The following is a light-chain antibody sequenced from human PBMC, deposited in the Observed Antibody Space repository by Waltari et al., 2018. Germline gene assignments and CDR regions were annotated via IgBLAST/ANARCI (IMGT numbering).Light chain of an antibody. J-gene: IGLJ3*02. CDR3: CSYAGSSVSV. V-gene: IGLV2-23*02. CDR2: DVN. Sequence: QSALTQTATGSGSPGQSITISCTGSSSDGGNYNLVSWYQQHPGEAPKLIIYDVNKRPLGVSNRFSGSKSGNTASLTISGLQAADEADYYCCSYAGSSVSVFGGGTKVTVL. CDR1: SSDGGNYNL.